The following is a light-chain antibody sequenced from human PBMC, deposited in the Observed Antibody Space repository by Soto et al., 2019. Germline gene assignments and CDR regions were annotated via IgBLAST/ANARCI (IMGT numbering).Light chain of an antibody. J-gene: IGKJ5*01. V-gene: IGKV1-39*01. Sequence: DIQMTQSPSFLSASVGDRFTITCRASQAISNYLNWYQQKPGKSPNLLIFGAKTLQSGVPSRFSGSGYGTDFTLTITTLQPEDFATYYCQQSYSTPITFGHGTRLEIK. CDR2: GAK. CDR1: QAISNY. CDR3: QQSYSTPIT.